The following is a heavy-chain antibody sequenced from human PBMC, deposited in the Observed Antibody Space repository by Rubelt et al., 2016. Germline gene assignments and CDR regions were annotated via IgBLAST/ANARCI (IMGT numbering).Heavy chain of an antibody. J-gene: IGHJ4*02. CDR2: INHSGST. Sequence: GGSFSGYYWSWIRQPPGKGLEWIGEINHSGSTNYNPSLKSRVTISVDTSKNQFSLKLSSVTAADTAVYYCARGRPYGDYVRGWQAGGYYFDYWGQGTLVTVSS. CDR1: GGSFSGYY. D-gene: IGHD4-17*01. CDR3: ARGRPYGDYVRGWQAGGYYFDY. V-gene: IGHV4-34*01.